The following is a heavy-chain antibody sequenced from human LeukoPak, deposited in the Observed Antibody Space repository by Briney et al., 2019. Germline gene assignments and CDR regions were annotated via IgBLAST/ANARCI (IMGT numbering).Heavy chain of an antibody. D-gene: IGHD3-16*02. CDR1: GFTFSSYS. V-gene: IGHV3-48*01. Sequence: PGGSLRLSCAASGFTFSSYSMNWVRQAPGKGLEWVSYISSSSSTIYYADSVKGRFTISRDNAKNSLYLQMNSLRAEDTAVYYCARDSTYYDYVWGSYRDHQHFDYWGQGTLVTVSS. CDR3: ARDSTYYDYVWGSYRDHQHFDY. CDR2: ISSSSSTI. J-gene: IGHJ4*02.